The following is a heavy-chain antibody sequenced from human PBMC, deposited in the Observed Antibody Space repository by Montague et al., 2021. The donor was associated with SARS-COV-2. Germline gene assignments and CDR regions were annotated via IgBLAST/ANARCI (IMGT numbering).Heavy chain of an antibody. Sequence: SETLSLTCSVSGDSISSDYWSWIGQPHGKGLDWIGLVYCTGKTNISPFFSSRLTMSADTSKNQFSLKLTSVTAADTAIYFCARDRFDFGAGRKGTIDFWGQGTLVTVSS. CDR3: ARDRFDFGAGRKGTIDF. CDR1: GDSISSDY. D-gene: IGHD3-10*01. CDR2: VYCTGKT. V-gene: IGHV4-4*07. J-gene: IGHJ4*02.